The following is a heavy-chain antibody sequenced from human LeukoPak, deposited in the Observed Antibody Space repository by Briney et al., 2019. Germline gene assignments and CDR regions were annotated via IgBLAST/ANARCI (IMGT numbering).Heavy chain of an antibody. V-gene: IGHV4-39*07. Sequence: SETLSLTCTVSGGSISSSSYYWGWIRQPPGKGLEWIGYIYHSGSTYYNPSLKSRVTISVDRSKNQFSLKLSSVTAADTAVYYCARDGGYSSSWYFFDYWGQGTLVTVSS. CDR1: GGSISSSSYY. D-gene: IGHD6-13*01. J-gene: IGHJ4*02. CDR3: ARDGGYSSSWYFFDY. CDR2: IYHSGST.